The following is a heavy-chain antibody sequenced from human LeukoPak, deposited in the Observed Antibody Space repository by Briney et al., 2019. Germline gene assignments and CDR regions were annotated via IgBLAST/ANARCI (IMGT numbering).Heavy chain of an antibody. CDR3: AKARIRIAVAGYFDY. D-gene: IGHD6-19*01. J-gene: IGHJ4*02. Sequence: GGSLRLSCAASGFTFDDYAMHWVRQAPGKGLEWVSGISWNSGSIGYADSVKGRFTISRDNAKNSLYLQMNSLRAEDTALYYCAKARIRIAVAGYFDYWGQGTLVTVSS. CDR2: ISWNSGSI. V-gene: IGHV3-9*01. CDR1: GFTFDDYA.